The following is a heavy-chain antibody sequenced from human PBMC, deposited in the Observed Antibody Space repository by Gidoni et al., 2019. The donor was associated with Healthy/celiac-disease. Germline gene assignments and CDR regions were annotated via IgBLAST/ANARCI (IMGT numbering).Heavy chain of an antibody. D-gene: IGHD3-10*01. CDR2: INPSGGST. CDR3: ARGGKKPMVQGVIITDFDY. CDR1: GSTFTSYY. J-gene: IGHJ4*02. V-gene: IGHV1-46*01. Sequence: QVQLVQSGAEVKKPGASVKVSCKASGSTFTSYYMHWVRQAPGQGLEWMGIINPSGGSTSYAQKFQGRVTMTRDTSTSTVYMELSSLRSEDTAVYYCARGGKKPMVQGVIITDFDYWGQGTLVTVSS.